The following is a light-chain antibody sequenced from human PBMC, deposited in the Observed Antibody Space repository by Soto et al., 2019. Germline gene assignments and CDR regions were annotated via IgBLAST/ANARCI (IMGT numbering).Light chain of an antibody. CDR3: SSYAGSNNYV. J-gene: IGLJ1*01. CDR1: SSDVGGYNY. V-gene: IGLV2-8*01. Sequence: QSALTQPPSASGSSGKSVTISCTGTSSDVGGYNYVSWYQQHPGKAPKLMIFEVSKRPSGVPDRFSGSKSGNTASLTVSGLQAEDEADYYCSSYAGSNNYVFRTGTKLTVL. CDR2: EVS.